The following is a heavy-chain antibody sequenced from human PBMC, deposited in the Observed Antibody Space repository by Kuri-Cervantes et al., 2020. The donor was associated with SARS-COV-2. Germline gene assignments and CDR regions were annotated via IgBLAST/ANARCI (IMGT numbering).Heavy chain of an antibody. CDR1: GGSLGSGDYY. CDR2: IYYSGSA. D-gene: IGHD3-3*01. CDR3: ARDSRSSYQVLLDHYYYSYMDV. V-gene: IGHV4-30-4*08. Sequence: SETLSLTCTVSGGSLGSGDYYWTWVRQPPGKGLEWIGNIYYSGSAFYNPSLKSRVTMSLDMSKSQLSLRLTSVTAADTAVYYCARDSRSSYQVLLDHYYYSYMDVWDKGTTVTVSS. J-gene: IGHJ6*03.